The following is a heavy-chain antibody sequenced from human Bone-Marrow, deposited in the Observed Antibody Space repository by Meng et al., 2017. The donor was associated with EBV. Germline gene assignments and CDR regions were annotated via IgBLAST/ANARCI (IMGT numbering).Heavy chain of an antibody. J-gene: IGHJ4*02. V-gene: IGHV1-2*06. CDR1: GYTSTGHY. CDR2: IDPNSGGA. D-gene: IGHD4-11*01. CDR3: ARASDYGNDLDY. Sequence: GAVRKRPWASLKASCKASGYTSTGHYMHWVRQAPGQGLEWMGRIDPNSGGADYAQKFQGGVTMTRDTSISTFYMELSRLTSDDTAVYFCARASDYGNDLDYWGQGTLVTVSS.